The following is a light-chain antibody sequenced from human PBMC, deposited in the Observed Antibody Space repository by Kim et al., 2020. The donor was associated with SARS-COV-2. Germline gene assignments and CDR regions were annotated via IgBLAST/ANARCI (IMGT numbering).Light chain of an antibody. CDR2: EIS. CDR3: SSYAGSNNLV. Sequence: GRSVTLSCTGTSSDVGGYNHVTWYQQHPGKAPELMIYEISKRPSGVPDRFSGSKSGNTASLTVSGLQAEDEADYYCSSYAGSNNLVFGGGTQLTVL. V-gene: IGLV2-8*01. CDR1: SSDVGGYNH. J-gene: IGLJ3*02.